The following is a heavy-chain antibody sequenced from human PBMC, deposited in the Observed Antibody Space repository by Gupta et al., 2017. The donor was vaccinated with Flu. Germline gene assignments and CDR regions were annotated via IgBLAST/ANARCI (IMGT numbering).Heavy chain of an antibody. V-gene: IGHV3-49*04. Sequence: EVQLVESGGGLVQPGRSLRLSCTASGFTFGDYAMSWVRQAPGKGLEWVGFIRSKAYGGTTESAASVKGRFTISRDDSKSIVYLQMNSLKTEDTAVYYCTRARGYSDSSGYYYVYWGQGTLVTVSS. CDR3: TRARGYSDSSGYYYVY. J-gene: IGHJ4*02. CDR2: IRSKAYGGTT. CDR1: GFTFGDYA. D-gene: IGHD3-22*01.